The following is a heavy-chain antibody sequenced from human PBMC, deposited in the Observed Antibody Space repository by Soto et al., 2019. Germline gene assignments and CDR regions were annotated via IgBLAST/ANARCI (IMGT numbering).Heavy chain of an antibody. V-gene: IGHV3-73*02. CDR3: TRHAVDY. CDR2: IRSKPNNYAT. D-gene: IGHD6-19*01. J-gene: IGHJ4*02. CDR1: GFSFSDSA. Sequence: EVHLVESGGGLVQPGGSLKLSCVVSGFSFSDSAMHWVRQASGKGLQWVGRIRSKPNNYATAYDESVKGRFTISRDDSKNTAYLQMNSLKTEDTAVYYCTRHAVDYWGQGTLVTVS.